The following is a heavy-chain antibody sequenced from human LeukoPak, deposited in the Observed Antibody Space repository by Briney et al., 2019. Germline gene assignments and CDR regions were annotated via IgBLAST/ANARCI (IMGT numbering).Heavy chain of an antibody. CDR2: IRYDGSDK. J-gene: IGHJ4*02. V-gene: IGHV3-33*01. Sequence: PGRSLRLSCAASGFTFSNYAMHWVRQAPGKGLDWVAVIRYDGSDKYYADSVKGRFTISRDNAKNTLYLQMNSLRAEDTAVYYCARDLVPGNDCVAYFVHWGQGTLVTVSS. CDR1: GFTFSNYA. D-gene: IGHD2-21*02. CDR3: ARDLVPGNDCVAYFVH.